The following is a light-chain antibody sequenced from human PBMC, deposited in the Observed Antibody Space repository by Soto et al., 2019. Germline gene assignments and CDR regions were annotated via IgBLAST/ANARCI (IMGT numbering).Light chain of an antibody. Sequence: EVVLTQSPGTLSLSPGERATLACRASQTIPTTYLAWYQQRPGQPPRLLIYGISTRATGIPDRFSGSGSGTEFTLTNSSLQSEDFAVYYCQQYTQWPITFGQGTRLEIK. CDR1: QTIPTTY. CDR2: GIS. J-gene: IGKJ5*01. V-gene: IGKV3-20*01. CDR3: QQYTQWPIT.